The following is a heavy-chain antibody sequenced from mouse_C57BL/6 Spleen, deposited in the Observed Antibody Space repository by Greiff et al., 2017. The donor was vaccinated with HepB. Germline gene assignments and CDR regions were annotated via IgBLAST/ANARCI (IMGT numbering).Heavy chain of an antibody. CDR2: IHPNSGRT. CDR1: GYTFTSYW. D-gene: IGHD1-1*01. Sequence: QVQLQQPGAELVKPGASVKLSCKASGYTFTSYWMHWVKQRPGQGLEWIGMIHPNSGRTNYNEKFKSKATLTVDKSSSTAYMQLSSLTSEDSAVYYCAFTTVVATSWYFDVWGTGTTVTVSS. V-gene: IGHV1-64*01. CDR3: AFTTVVATSWYFDV. J-gene: IGHJ1*03.